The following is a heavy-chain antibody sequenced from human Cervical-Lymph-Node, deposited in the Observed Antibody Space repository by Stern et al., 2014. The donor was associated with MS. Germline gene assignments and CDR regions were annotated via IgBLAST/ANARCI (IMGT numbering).Heavy chain of an antibody. CDR3: TRDGGGSYYSSYDF. J-gene: IGHJ4*02. V-gene: IGHV3-21*01. Sequence: VQLVQSGGGLVKPGGSLRLSCEASGFPFSSYTMNWVRQAPGKGLEWASSISATTTYVYYRDSVKGRFTVARDKAENSLYLQMDSQRAEDTAVYFCTRDGGGSYYSSYDFWGQGILVTVSS. CDR1: GFPFSSYT. CDR2: ISATTTYV. D-gene: IGHD3-10*01.